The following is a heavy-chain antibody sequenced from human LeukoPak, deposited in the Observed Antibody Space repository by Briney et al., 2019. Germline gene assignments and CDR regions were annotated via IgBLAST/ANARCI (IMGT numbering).Heavy chain of an antibody. CDR3: ARGRGEPWDFDY. J-gene: IGHJ4*02. D-gene: IGHD1-14*01. CDR2: IYSGGST. V-gene: IGHV3-53*01. CDR1: GFTVSSNY. Sequence: GGSLRLSCAASGFTVSSNYMSWVRQAPGKGLEWVSVIYSGGSTYYADSVKGRFTISRDNFKNTLYLQMNSLRAEDTAVYYCARGRGEPWDFDYWGQGTLVTVSS.